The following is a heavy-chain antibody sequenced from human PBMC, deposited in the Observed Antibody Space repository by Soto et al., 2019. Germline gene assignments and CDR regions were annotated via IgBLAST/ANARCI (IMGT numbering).Heavy chain of an antibody. CDR1: GFTFSSYS. V-gene: IGHV3-23*01. Sequence: DVQLLESGGGLVQPGGSLRLSCAASGFTFSSYSMSWVRQTPGEGLEWVSGISGSGGSTYYADSVKGRFTISRDNYKHTVYLQMNSLRAEDTAVYYCANARGSSTPAPGSYLGQGTLVTVSS. D-gene: IGHD2-2*01. CDR2: ISGSGGST. CDR3: ANARGSSTPAPGSY. J-gene: IGHJ4*02.